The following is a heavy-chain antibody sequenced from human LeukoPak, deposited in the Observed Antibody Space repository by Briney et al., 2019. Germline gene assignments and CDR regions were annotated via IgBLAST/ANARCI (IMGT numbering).Heavy chain of an antibody. CDR1: GGSISSSSYY. J-gene: IGHJ4*02. Sequence: SETLSLTCTVSGGSISSSSYYWGWIRQPPGKGLEWIGNIYYSGSTYYNPSLKSRVTISVDTSKNQFSLKLSSVTAADTAVYYCARVYVWGRYRPFFFDSWGQGALVTVSS. CDR2: IYYSGST. CDR3: ARVYVWGRYRPFFFDS. D-gene: IGHD3-16*02. V-gene: IGHV4-39*07.